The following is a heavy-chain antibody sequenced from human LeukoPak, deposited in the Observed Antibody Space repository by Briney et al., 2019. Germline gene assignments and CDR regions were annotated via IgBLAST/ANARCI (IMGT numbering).Heavy chain of an antibody. J-gene: IGHJ6*03. CDR1: GYTFTSYY. V-gene: IGHV1-46*01. Sequence: VASVKVSCKASGYTFTSYYMHWVRQAPGQGLEWMGIINPSGGSTSYAQKFQGRVTMTRDMSTSTVYMELSSLRSENTAVYYCARDQVGITIFGVDLYYYYMDVWGKGTTVTVSS. CDR2: INPSGGST. CDR3: ARDQVGITIFGVDLYYYYMDV. D-gene: IGHD3-3*01.